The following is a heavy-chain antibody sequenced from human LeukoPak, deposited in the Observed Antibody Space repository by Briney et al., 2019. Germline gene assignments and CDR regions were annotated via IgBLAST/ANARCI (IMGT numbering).Heavy chain of an antibody. V-gene: IGHV4-38-2*01. CDR2: IYHSGST. D-gene: IGHD3-16*01. CDR3: ARAGGDYFDY. Sequence: SETLSLTCAVSGYSISSGYYWGWIRQPPGKGLEWIGSIYHSGSTYYNPSLKSRVTISVDTSKNQFSLKLSSVTAAGTAVYHCARAGGDYFDYWGQGTLVTVSS. CDR1: GYSISSGYY. J-gene: IGHJ4*02.